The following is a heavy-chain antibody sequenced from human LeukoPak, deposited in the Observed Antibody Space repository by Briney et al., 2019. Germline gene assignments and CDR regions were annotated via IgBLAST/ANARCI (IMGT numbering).Heavy chain of an antibody. CDR2: VNHSGST. J-gene: IGHJ6*02. CDR1: GGSFSGYY. Sequence: TSETLSLTCAVYGGSFSGYYWSWIRQPPGKGLEWIGEVNHSGSTNYNPSLKSRVTISVDTSKNQFSLKLSSVTAADTAVYYCAGALLEVPAPILIGMDVWGQGTTVTVSS. CDR3: AGALLEVPAPILIGMDV. D-gene: IGHD2-2*02. V-gene: IGHV4-34*01.